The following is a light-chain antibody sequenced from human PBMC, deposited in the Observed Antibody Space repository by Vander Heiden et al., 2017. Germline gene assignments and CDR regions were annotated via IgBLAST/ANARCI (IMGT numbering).Light chain of an antibody. CDR3: QHRSGWLPGT. CDR2: EAS. J-gene: IGKJ1*01. CDR1: QSGSSY. V-gene: IGKV3-11*01. Sequence: EIVLTQSPATLSLSPGEGATLSCRASQSGSSYLAWYQHKPGEAPRLLIYEASNRATGIPARFSGTGSGTEFTLTSSSLEPEDFAVYYCQHRSGWLPGTFGQGTKVEIK.